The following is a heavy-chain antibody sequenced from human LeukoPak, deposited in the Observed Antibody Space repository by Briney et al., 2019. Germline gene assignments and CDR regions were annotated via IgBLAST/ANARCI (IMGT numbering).Heavy chain of an antibody. D-gene: IGHD2-2*01. V-gene: IGHV3-33*01. CDR2: IWYDGSNK. J-gene: IGHJ6*03. CDR1: GFTFRSYG. CDR3: ARDRAAAMEYYYMDV. Sequence: GGSLRLSCAASGFTFRSYGMHWVRQAPGEGLEWVAVIWYDGSNKNYADSVKGRFTISRDNSKNTLYLQMNSLRAEDAAVHYCARDRAAAMEYYYMDVWGKGTTVTVSS.